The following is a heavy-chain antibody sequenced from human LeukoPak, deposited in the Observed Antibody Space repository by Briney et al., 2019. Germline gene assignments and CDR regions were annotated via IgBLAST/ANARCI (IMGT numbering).Heavy chain of an antibody. CDR2: ISSSNAYI. D-gene: IGHD3-10*01. V-gene: IGHV3-21*01. Sequence: GGSLRLSCEGSGFTFNFYTMNWVRQAPGKGLEWVSSISSSNAYIHYAESVKGRFTISRDNAKNSLFLQMNSLRGEDTAVYYCARDPSIKVRGVRIDYWGQGTLVTVSS. CDR3: ARDPSIKVRGVRIDY. J-gene: IGHJ4*02. CDR1: GFTFNFYT.